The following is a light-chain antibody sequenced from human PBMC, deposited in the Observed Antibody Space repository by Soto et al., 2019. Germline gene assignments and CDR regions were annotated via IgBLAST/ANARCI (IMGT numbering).Light chain of an antibody. V-gene: IGLV2-14*01. CDR2: NVS. Sequence: QSALTQAASVSGSPGQSITISCTGTSSDVGGSNYVSWYQQFPGKVPKLLISNVSHRPSGVSSRFSGSKSGNTASLTISRLQAEDEADYFCTSSTTDSLYVFGTGTQLTVL. CDR1: SSDVGGSNY. CDR3: TSSTTDSLYV. J-gene: IGLJ1*01.